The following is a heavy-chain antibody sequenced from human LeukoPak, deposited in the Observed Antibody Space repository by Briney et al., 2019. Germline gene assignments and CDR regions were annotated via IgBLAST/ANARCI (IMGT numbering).Heavy chain of an antibody. CDR2: IYYSGST. Sequence: SQTLSLTCTVSGVSISSGGYYWSWIRQHPGKGLEWIGYIYYSGSTYYNPSLKSRVTISVDTSKNQFSLKLSSVTAADTAVYYCARDPYDTLGNYGMDVWGQGTTVTVSS. J-gene: IGHJ6*02. CDR3: ARDPYDTLGNYGMDV. D-gene: IGHD3-9*01. V-gene: IGHV4-31*03. CDR1: GVSISSGGYY.